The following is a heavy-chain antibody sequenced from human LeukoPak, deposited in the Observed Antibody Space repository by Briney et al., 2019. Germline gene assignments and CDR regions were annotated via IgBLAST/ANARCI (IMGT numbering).Heavy chain of an antibody. CDR2: IYYSGST. CDR1: GGSISSHY. CDR3: ARYSGGWPYYFDF. Sequence: SETLSLTCTVSGGSISSHYWSWIRQTPGKGLEWIGNIYYSGSTNYKPSLKSRVAISLDTSKNQFSLQLSSVTAADTAVYFCARYSGGWPYYFDFWGRGTLVTVSS. J-gene: IGHJ4*02. D-gene: IGHD6-19*01. V-gene: IGHV4-59*08.